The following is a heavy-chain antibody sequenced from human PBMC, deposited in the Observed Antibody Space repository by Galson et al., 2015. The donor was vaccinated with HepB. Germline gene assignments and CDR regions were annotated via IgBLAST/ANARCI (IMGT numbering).Heavy chain of an antibody. CDR2: IASHGRSA. D-gene: IGHD3-10*01. CDR1: GFPFSGHG. Sequence: SLRLSCAASGFPFSGHGMHWVRQAPGKGLEWVALIASHGRSAYYANSVRGRFIVSRDNSKNTLSLQMNRLRAEDTALYYCAKWAGNDQDGAYDLWGQGTMVSVSS. J-gene: IGHJ3*01. V-gene: IGHV3-33*05. CDR3: AKWAGNDQDGAYDL.